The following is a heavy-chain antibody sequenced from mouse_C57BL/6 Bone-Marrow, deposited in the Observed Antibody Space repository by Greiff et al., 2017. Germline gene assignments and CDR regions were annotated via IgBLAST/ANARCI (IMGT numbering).Heavy chain of an antibody. CDR2: IYPRSGNT. V-gene: IGHV1-81*01. CDR3: ARGVWRFAY. J-gene: IGHJ3*01. Sequence: QVQLLQSGAELARPGASVTLSCTASGYTFTSYGISWVKQRTGQGLEWSGEIYPRSGNTYYNEKFKGNATLTADKSSSTAYLELRSLTSEDSAVYFCARGVWRFAYWGQGTLVTVSA. CDR1: GYTFTSYG.